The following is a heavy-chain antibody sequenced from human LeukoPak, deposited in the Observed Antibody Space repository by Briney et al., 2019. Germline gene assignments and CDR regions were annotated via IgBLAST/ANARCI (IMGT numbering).Heavy chain of an antibody. V-gene: IGHV1-2*02. CDR1: GYTFTGYY. J-gene: IGHJ4*02. CDR3: ARKPLVGATDFDY. D-gene: IGHD1-26*01. Sequence: GASVKVSCKASGYTFTGYYMHWVRQAPGQGLEWMGWINPNSGGTNYAQKFQGRVTMTRDTSISTAYMELSRLRSDDTAMYFCARKPLVGATDFDYWGQGTLVTVSS. CDR2: INPNSGGT.